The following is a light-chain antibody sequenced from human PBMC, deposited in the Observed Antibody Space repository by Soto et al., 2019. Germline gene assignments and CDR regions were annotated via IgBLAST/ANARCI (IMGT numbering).Light chain of an antibody. CDR2: DAY. CDR1: QSFRGL. Sequence: ELVLTQSPATPSLSPGERANLSCRASQSFRGLLAWYQPKPGQAPRLLIYDAYNRATGIPPRFSGRGSGTDFTLTISSLEPEDSAVYYCQERHMWPNTFGQGTRLEIK. J-gene: IGKJ5*01. V-gene: IGKV3-11*01. CDR3: QERHMWPNT.